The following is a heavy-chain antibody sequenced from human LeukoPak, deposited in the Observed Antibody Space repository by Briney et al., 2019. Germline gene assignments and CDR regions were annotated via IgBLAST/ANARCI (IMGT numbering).Heavy chain of an antibody. CDR2: ISGSGGST. D-gene: IGHD6-19*01. Sequence: QPGGSLRLSCAASGFTLSSYAMSWVRQAPGKGLEWVSAISGSGGSTYYADSVKGRFTISRDNSKNTLYLQMNSLRAEDTAVYYCAKSVAVAGYYYYGMDVWGQGTTVTVSS. CDR1: GFTLSSYA. CDR3: AKSVAVAGYYYYGMDV. V-gene: IGHV3-23*01. J-gene: IGHJ6*02.